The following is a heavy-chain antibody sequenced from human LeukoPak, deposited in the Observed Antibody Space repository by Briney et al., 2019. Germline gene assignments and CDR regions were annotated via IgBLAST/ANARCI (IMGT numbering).Heavy chain of an antibody. D-gene: IGHD3-16*01. V-gene: IGHV4-59*01. J-gene: IGHJ6*03. Sequence: SETLSLTCTVSDGSISSYYWSWIRQPPGKGLEWIGYIYYSGSTNYNPSLKSRVTISVDTSKNQFSLKLSSVTAADTAVYYCARDLGIRYYYYMDVWGKGTTVTVSS. CDR2: IYYSGST. CDR1: DGSISSYY. CDR3: ARDLGIRYYYYMDV.